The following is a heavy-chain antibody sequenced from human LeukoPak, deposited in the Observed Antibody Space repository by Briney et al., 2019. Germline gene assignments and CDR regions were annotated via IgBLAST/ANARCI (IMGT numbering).Heavy chain of an antibody. Sequence: SETLSLTCTVSGGSISSYYWSWIRQPPGKGLEWIGYIHYSGTTNYNPSLKSRVTISVDTSKNQFSLKLSSVTAADTAVYYCATTRRITMIGGAFDIWGQGTVVTVPS. V-gene: IGHV4-59*08. CDR1: GGSISSYY. D-gene: IGHD3-10*01. J-gene: IGHJ3*02. CDR3: ATTRRITMIGGAFDI. CDR2: IHYSGTT.